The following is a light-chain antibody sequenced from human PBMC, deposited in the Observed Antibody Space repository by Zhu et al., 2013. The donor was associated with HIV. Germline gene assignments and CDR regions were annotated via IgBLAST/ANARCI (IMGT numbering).Light chain of an antibody. Sequence: DIVLTQSPGTLSLSPGERATLSCRASQSVDNNFLAWYQHKPGQAPRLLIYGTSSRATGIPDRFSGSGSGTDFTLSISRLEPEDFAVYFCQQYGTSPTFAQGTKVEIK. CDR1: QSVDNNF. CDR2: GTS. V-gene: IGKV3-20*01. CDR3: QQYGTSPT. J-gene: IGKJ1*01.